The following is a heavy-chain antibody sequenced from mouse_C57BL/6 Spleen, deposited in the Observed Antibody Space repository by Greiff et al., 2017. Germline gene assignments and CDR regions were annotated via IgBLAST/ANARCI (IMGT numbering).Heavy chain of an antibody. J-gene: IGHJ2*01. V-gene: IGHV1-53*01. CDR1: GYTFTSYW. Sequence: VKLMEPGTELVKPGASVKLSCKASGYTFTSYWMHWVKQRPGQGLEWIGNINPSNGGTNYNEKFKSKATLTVDKSSSTAYMQLSSLTSEDSAVYYSARSAGYSALAYWGQGTTLPVSS. CDR3: ARSAGYSALAY. CDR2: INPSNGGT. D-gene: IGHD2-3*01.